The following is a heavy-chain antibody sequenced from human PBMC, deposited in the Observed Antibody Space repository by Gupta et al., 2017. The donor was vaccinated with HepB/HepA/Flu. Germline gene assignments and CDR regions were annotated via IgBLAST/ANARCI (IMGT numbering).Heavy chain of an antibody. CDR2: ISSDSTAI. V-gene: IGHV3-48*02. D-gene: IGHD2-21*01. J-gene: IGHJ3*01. CDR3: ARDYLWAFDV. Sequence: EVQLVESGGGLVQPGGSLRLSCTASGFRFSSYSMNWVRQVPGKGLECVSYISSDSTAIYYVDSVKDRFTISRDNAKNSLYLQMNSLRDEDTAVYYCARDYLWAFDVWGQGTMVTVST. CDR1: GFRFSSYS.